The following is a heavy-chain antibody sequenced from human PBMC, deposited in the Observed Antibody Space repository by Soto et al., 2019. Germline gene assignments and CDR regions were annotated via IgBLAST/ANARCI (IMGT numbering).Heavy chain of an antibody. V-gene: IGHV1-69*02. CDR1: GDTFSSYT. Sequence: QVQLVQSGAEVKKPGSSVKVSCKASGDTFSSYTISWVRQAPGQGLEWMGRIIPILGIAKYAQKFQGRVTITADKSASTAYMELSSLRSEDTDVSYCERYAGLAYCGGDCYSWGQGTLVTVSS. J-gene: IGHJ4*02. CDR3: ERYAGLAYCGGDCYS. CDR2: IIPILGIA. D-gene: IGHD2-21*02.